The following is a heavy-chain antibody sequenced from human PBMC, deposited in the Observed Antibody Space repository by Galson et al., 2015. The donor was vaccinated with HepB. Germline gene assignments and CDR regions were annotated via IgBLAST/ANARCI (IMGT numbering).Heavy chain of an antibody. CDR3: ARDYLSGSYDVNWFDP. V-gene: IGHV3-74*01. D-gene: IGHD1-26*01. Sequence: SLRLSCAASGFTFSSYWMNRVRQAPGKGLVWVSRINSDGSTTFYADSVKGRFTISRDNAKNTLYLQMNSLRAEDTAVYYCARDYLSGSYDVNWFDPWGQGTLVTVSS. CDR1: GFTFSSYW. CDR2: INSDGSTT. J-gene: IGHJ5*02.